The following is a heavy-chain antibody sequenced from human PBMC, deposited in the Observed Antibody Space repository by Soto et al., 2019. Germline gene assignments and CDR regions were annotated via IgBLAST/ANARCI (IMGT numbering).Heavy chain of an antibody. V-gene: IGHV3-23*01. CDR3: AKAGIAAGSTVRNWFDP. D-gene: IGHD6-13*01. J-gene: IGHJ5*02. CDR1: GFSFSSYA. Sequence: EVQLLESGGGLAPPGGSLRLSCAASGFSFSSYAMNWVRQAPGKGVEWVAGISGSGGDTYYVDSVKGRFTISRDNSKNTLYLQINSRSSEDTAEYYCAKAGIAAGSTVRNWFDPWGQGTRVSVSS. CDR2: ISGSGGDT.